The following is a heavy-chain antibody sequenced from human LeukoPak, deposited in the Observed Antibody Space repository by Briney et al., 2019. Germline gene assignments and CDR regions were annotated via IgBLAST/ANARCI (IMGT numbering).Heavy chain of an antibody. D-gene: IGHD1-26*01. Sequence: GGSLRLSCAASGFTFSSYSMNWVRQAPGKGLEWVSSISSSSSYIYYADSVKGRFTISRDNAKNSLYLQMNSLRAEDTAVYYCARVLMGGATEVDYWGQGTLVTVSS. V-gene: IGHV3-21*01. J-gene: IGHJ4*02. CDR3: ARVLMGGATEVDY. CDR1: GFTFSSYS. CDR2: ISSSSSYI.